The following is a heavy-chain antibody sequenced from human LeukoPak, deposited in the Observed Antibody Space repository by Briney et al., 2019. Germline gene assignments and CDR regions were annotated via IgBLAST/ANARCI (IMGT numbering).Heavy chain of an antibody. D-gene: IGHD3-3*01. J-gene: IGHJ4*02. CDR3: AKGDDFWSGYYSDY. V-gene: IGHV3-23*01. Sequence: GGSLRLSCAASGFTVSSNYMSWVRQAPGKGLEWVSAISGSGGSTYYADSVKGRFTISRDNSKNTLYLQMNSLRAEDTAVYYCAKGDDFWSGYYSDYWGQGTLVTVSS. CDR1: GFTVSSNY. CDR2: ISGSGGST.